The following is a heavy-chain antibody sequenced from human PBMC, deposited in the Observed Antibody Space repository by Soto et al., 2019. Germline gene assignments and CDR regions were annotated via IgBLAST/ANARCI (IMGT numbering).Heavy chain of an antibody. Sequence: SETLSLTCTVSGGSIGSYHWSWVRQPPGKGLEWIASVYYTGTTNYNPSLGSRVTISIDAPENQISLKLTSVTAADTAFYYCARDTVLTGMFALWGQGTLVTVYS. J-gene: IGHJ4*02. CDR1: GGSIGSYH. V-gene: IGHV4-59*01. D-gene: IGHD4-17*01. CDR3: ARDTVLTGMFAL. CDR2: VYYTGTT.